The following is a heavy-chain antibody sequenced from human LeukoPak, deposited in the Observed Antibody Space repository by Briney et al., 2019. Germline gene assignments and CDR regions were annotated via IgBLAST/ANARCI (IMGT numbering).Heavy chain of an antibody. D-gene: IGHD1-26*01. Sequence: SETLSLTCTVSGGSIGSGSYYWSWIRQPAGKGLEWIGRIYTSGSTNYNPSLKSRVTISVDTSKNQFSLKLSSVTAADTAVYYCARAELYYFDYWGQGTLVTVSS. CDR2: IYTSGST. J-gene: IGHJ4*02. CDR1: GGSIGSGSYY. V-gene: IGHV4-61*02. CDR3: ARAELYYFDY.